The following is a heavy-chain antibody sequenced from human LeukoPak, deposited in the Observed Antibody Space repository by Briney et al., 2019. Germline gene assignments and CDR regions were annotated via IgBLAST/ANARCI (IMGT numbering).Heavy chain of an antibody. D-gene: IGHD3-22*01. J-gene: IGHJ6*02. CDR1: GYTFTSYY. CDR2: MNPNSGNT. Sequence: ASVKVSCKASGYTFTSYYMHWVRQAPGQGLEWMGWMNPNSGNTGYAQKFQGRVTMTRNTSISTAYMELSSLRPEDTAVYYCARVGYYYDSSGYYPNYYYYGMDVWGQGTTVTVSS. V-gene: IGHV1-8*02. CDR3: ARVGYYYDSSGYYPNYYYYGMDV.